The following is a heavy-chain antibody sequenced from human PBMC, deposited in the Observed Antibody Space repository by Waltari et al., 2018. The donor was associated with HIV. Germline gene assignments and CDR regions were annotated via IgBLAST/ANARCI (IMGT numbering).Heavy chain of an antibody. Sequence: QVQLAQSGAEVKSPGASVKVACRVSGYTFVAYNIHWVRQAPDEGREWVGWINPGNGDTDYAQKFQHWVSMTRDTSTNEVYLTLNKLRSDDTAIYYCARGESATWANFDFWGQGTLVSVSS. CDR2: INPGNGDT. CDR3: ARGESATWANFDF. D-gene: IGHD1-26*01. CDR1: GYTFVAYN. J-gene: IGHJ4*02. V-gene: IGHV1-2*04.